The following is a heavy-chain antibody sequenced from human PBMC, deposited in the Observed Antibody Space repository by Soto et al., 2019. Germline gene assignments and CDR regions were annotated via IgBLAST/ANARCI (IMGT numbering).Heavy chain of an antibody. V-gene: IGHV4-59*01. D-gene: IGHD4-4*01. CDR1: GGSISSYY. J-gene: IGHJ4*02. Sequence: SETLSLTCTVSGGSISSYYWSWIRQPPGKGLEWIGYIYYSGCINYNPSLKSRVIISVDSSKNQFSLKLSSVTAADMAVYYCARSTVTTELCFDYWGQGTLVTVSS. CDR3: ARSTVTTELCFDY. CDR2: IYYSGCI.